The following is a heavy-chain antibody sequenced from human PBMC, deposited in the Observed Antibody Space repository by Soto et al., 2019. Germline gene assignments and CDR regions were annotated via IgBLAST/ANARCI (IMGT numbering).Heavy chain of an antibody. CDR3: ARIAAAGTIWYFDY. J-gene: IGHJ4*02. CDR2: IYYSGIT. D-gene: IGHD6-13*01. Sequence: NPSETLSLTCTVSGGSISSSSYYWVWIRQPPGKGLEWIGSIYYSGITYYNPSLKSRVTISVDTSKNQFSLKLSSVTAADTAVYYCARIAAAGTIWYFDYWGQGTLVTVSS. CDR1: GGSISSSSYY. V-gene: IGHV4-39*01.